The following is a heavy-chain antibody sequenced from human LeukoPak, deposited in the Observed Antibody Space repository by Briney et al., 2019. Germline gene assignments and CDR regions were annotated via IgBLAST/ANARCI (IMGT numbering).Heavy chain of an antibody. CDR1: GYSISSGYY. J-gene: IGHJ4*02. D-gene: IGHD3-22*01. Sequence: SETLSLTCAVSGYSISSGYYWGWIRQPPGKGLEWIGSIYHSGSTYYNPSLKSRVTISVDTSKNQFSLKLSSVTAADTAVYYRARQKLDYYDSSGYYASDFDYWGQGTLVTVSS. CDR2: IYHSGST. CDR3: ARQKLDYYDSSGYYASDFDY. V-gene: IGHV4-38-2*01.